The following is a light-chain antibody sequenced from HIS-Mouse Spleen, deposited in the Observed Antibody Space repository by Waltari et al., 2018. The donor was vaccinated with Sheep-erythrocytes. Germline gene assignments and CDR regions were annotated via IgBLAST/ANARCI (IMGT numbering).Light chain of an antibody. CDR1: SSDVGGYNY. CDR2: DVS. V-gene: IGLV2-11*01. Sequence: QSALTQPRSVSGSPGQSVTISCTGTSSDVGGYNYVSWYQQHPGKATKLMMYDVSKRPSGVPDRFSGSKSGNTASLTISGLQAEDEADYYCSSYAGSNNWVFGGGTKLTVL. J-gene: IGLJ3*02. CDR3: SSYAGSNNWV.